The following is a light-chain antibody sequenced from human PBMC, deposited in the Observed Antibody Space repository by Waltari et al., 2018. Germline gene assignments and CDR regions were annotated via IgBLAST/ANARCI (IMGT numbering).Light chain of an antibody. CDR2: AAS. V-gene: IGKV1-8*01. J-gene: IGKJ2*01. CDR3: QQYYSYPYT. Sequence: AIRMTQSPSSFSASTGDRVTITCRASQGFSSYLAWYQQKPGKAPKPLIYAASTLQSGVPSRFSGSGSGTDFTLTISCLQSEDFATYYCQQYYSYPYTFGQGTKLEIK. CDR1: QGFSSY.